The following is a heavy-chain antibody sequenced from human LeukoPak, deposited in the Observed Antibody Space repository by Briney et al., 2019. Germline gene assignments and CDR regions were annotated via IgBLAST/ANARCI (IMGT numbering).Heavy chain of an antibody. D-gene: IGHD5-18*01. V-gene: IGHV1-69*06. CDR2: IIPIFGTA. CDR1: GGTFSSYA. J-gene: IGHJ4*02. Sequence: AASVKVSCKASGGTFSSYAISWVRQAPGQGLEWMGGIIPIFGTANYAQKFQGRVTMTEDTSTDTAYMELSSLRSEDTAVYYCATRNAKKTDTAMVSLDYWGQGTLVTVSS. CDR3: ATRNAKKTDTAMVSLDY.